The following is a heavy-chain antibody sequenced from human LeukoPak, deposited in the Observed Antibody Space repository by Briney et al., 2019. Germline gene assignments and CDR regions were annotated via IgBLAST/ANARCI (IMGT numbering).Heavy chain of an antibody. CDR1: GGTFSSYA. Sequence: RASVKVSCKASGGTFSSYAISWVRQAPGQGPEWMGGIIPIFGTANYAQKFQGRVTITADESTSTAYMELSSLRSEDTAVYYCARDSRGEYHGSGSSYFDYWGQGTLVTVSS. V-gene: IGHV1-69*13. CDR3: ARDSRGEYHGSGSSYFDY. J-gene: IGHJ4*02. D-gene: IGHD3-10*01. CDR2: IIPIFGTA.